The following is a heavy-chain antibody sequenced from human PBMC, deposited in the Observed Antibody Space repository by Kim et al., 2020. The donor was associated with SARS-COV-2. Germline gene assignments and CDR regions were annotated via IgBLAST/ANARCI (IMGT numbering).Heavy chain of an antibody. Sequence: SETLSLTCTVSGGSISSYYWSWIRQPPGKGLEWIGYIYYSGSTNYNPSLKSRVTISVDTSKNQFSLKLSSVTAADTAVYYCARGRYFDWSQRLWYFDLWGRGTLVTVSS. CDR1: GGSISSYY. CDR3: ARGRYFDWSQRLWYFDL. J-gene: IGHJ2*01. V-gene: IGHV4-59*01. CDR2: IYYSGST. D-gene: IGHD3-9*01.